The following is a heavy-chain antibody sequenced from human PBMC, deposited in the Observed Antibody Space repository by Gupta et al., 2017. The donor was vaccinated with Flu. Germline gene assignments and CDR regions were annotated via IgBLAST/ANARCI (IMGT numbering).Heavy chain of an antibody. J-gene: IGHJ6*03. CDR3: AKDGPWTASCPYYCYYMDV. Sequence: QLVEAGGGLVQAGAALRISCAASRFAFRGYVIHPVPPAPGKGLEWVAGRASDGSHKEYADSVRGRFTISRDNSKNTLSLEMDSLRVEDTAVYYCAKDGPWTASCPYYCYYMDVWGKGTTVTVSS. CDR1: RFAFRGYV. D-gene: IGHD2-2*01. CDR2: RASDGSHK. V-gene: IGHV3-30*18.